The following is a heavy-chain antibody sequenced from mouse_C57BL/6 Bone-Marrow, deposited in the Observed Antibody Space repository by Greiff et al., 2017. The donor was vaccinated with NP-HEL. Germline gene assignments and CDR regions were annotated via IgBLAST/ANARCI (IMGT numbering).Heavy chain of an antibody. D-gene: IGHD4-1*01. V-gene: IGHV5-9-1*02. Sequence: EVHLVESGEGLVKPGGSLKLSCAASGFTFSSYAMSWVRQTPEKRLEWVAYISSGGDYFYYADTVTGRFTISRDNARNTLYLQMSSLKTEDTAMYYCTRVTGTPFDYWGQGTTLTVSS. CDR3: TRVTGTPFDY. CDR1: GFTFSSYA. J-gene: IGHJ2*01. CDR2: ISSGGDYF.